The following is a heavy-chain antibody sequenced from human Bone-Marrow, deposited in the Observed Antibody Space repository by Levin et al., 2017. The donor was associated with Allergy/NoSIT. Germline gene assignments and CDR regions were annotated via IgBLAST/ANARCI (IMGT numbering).Heavy chain of an antibody. J-gene: IGHJ4*02. CDR1: ADSIRGYY. D-gene: IGHD3-10*01. Sequence: QSQTLSLTCNVSADSIRGYYWNWIRQPAGKGLEWIGRIHSGGNLNDNPSLRSRVTISLDTSNNLISLKLRSVTAADTALYFCARGTDAMFFEQWGQGTLVTVSS. V-gene: IGHV4-4*07. CDR3: ARGTDAMFFEQ. CDR2: IHSGGNL.